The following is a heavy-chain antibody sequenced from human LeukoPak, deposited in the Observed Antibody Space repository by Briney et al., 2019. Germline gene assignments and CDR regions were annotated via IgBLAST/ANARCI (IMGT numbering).Heavy chain of an antibody. J-gene: IGHJ4*02. Sequence: PSETLSRTCTVSGGSISSYYWSWIRQPPGKGLEWIGYIYYSGSTNYNPSLKSRVTISVDTSKNQFSLKLSSVTAADTAVYYCASAPVAAGSWPYNFDYWGQGTLVTVSS. CDR1: GGSISSYY. CDR3: ASAPVAAGSWPYNFDY. D-gene: IGHD6-13*01. CDR2: IYYSGST. V-gene: IGHV4-59*01.